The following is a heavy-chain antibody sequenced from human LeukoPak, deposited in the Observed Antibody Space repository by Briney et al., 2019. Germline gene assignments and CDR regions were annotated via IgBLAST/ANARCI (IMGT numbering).Heavy chain of an antibody. D-gene: IGHD2-2*01. Sequence: ASVKVSCKASGGTFSSYAISWVRQAPGQGLEWMGGIIPIFGTANYAQKFQGRVTITADESTSTAYIGLSSLRPEDTAVYYCAIEDRYCSSTSCYTGYWGQGPLVTVSS. CDR3: AIEDRYCSSTSCYTGY. CDR2: IIPIFGTA. CDR1: GGTFSSYA. J-gene: IGHJ4*02. V-gene: IGHV1-69*13.